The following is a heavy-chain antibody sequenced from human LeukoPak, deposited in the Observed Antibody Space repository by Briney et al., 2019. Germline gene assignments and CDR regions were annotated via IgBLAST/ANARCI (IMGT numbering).Heavy chain of an antibody. Sequence: PSETLSLTCTVSGGSISSYYWSWIRQPAGKGLEWIGRIYTSGCTNYNPSLKSRVTMSVGTSKNQFPLKLSSVTAADTAVYYCARVIEHCSSTSCYTDWFDPWGQGTLVTVSS. D-gene: IGHD2-2*02. V-gene: IGHV4-4*07. CDR3: ARVIEHCSSTSCYTDWFDP. CDR1: GGSISSYY. CDR2: IYTSGCT. J-gene: IGHJ5*02.